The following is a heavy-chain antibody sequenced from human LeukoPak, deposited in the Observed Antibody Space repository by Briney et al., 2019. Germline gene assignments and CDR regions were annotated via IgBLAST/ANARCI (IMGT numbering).Heavy chain of an antibody. CDR1: GGSFSGYY. J-gene: IGHJ5*02. CDR2: INHSGST. D-gene: IGHD3-9*01. Sequence: SETLSLTCAVYGGSFSGYYWSWIRQPPGKGLEWIGEINHSGSTNYNPSLKSRVTISVDTSKNQFSLKLSSVTAADTAVYYCARGRHRFYYDILTGYGLYNWFDPWGQGTLVTVSS. V-gene: IGHV4-34*01. CDR3: ARGRHRFYYDILTGYGLYNWFDP.